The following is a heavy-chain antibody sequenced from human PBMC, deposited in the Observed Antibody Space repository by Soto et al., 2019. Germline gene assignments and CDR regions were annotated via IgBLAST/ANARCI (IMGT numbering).Heavy chain of an antibody. Sequence: QVQLVQSGAEVKKPGSPVRVSCTASGDTFNFYTISWVRQVPGQGPEWMGRIIPMLGMSNYAQKFQGRVTIMADKSTSTVYMNLGGLTSEDTAVYYSATNYGSGSTHFAYWGQGTLVTVSS. V-gene: IGHV1-69*02. J-gene: IGHJ4*02. D-gene: IGHD3-10*01. CDR1: GDTFNFYT. CDR2: IIPMLGMS. CDR3: ATNYGSGSTHFAY.